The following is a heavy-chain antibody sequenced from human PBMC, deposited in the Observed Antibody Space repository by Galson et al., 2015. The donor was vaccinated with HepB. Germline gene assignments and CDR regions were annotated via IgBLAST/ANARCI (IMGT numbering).Heavy chain of an antibody. CDR1: GYTFTGYY. CDR2: INPYSGGT. Sequence: SVKVSCKASGYTFTGYYMHWVRQAPGHGLEWMGWINPYSGGTNCSQNFRGRVTMTRDTSISTAYMALSRLRSDDTAVYYCASRGRFDSSTWTDYWGQGTLITVSS. J-gene: IGHJ4*02. D-gene: IGHD6-13*01. V-gene: IGHV1-2*02. CDR3: ASRGRFDSSTWTDY.